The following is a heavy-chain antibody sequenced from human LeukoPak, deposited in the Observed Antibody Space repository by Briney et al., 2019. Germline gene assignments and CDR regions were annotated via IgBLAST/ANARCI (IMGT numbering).Heavy chain of an antibody. V-gene: IGHV3-74*01. D-gene: IGHD3-16*01. CDR2: IKHDGSGT. Sequence: GGSLRLSCAASGFTFSSYWMHWVRQAPGKGLMWVSRIKHDGSGTTYADSVKGRFTISRDNAKNTLYLEMNSLRAEDTAVYYCARDRDNSFWGWGQGTLVTVSS. CDR1: GFTFSSYW. J-gene: IGHJ4*02. CDR3: ARDRDNSFWG.